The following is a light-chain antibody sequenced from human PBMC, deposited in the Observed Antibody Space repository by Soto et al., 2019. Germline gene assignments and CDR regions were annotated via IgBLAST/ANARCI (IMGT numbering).Light chain of an antibody. Sequence: EIVLTQSPATLSLSPGERATLSCRASQSVSTYLAWYQQKPGQAPRLLIYDASNRATGIPTRFSGSGSGTDFTLNISNLEPEDFAVYYCQQRSHWPPLTFGGGTKVEIK. CDR3: QQRSHWPPLT. CDR2: DAS. CDR1: QSVSTY. V-gene: IGKV3-11*01. J-gene: IGKJ4*01.